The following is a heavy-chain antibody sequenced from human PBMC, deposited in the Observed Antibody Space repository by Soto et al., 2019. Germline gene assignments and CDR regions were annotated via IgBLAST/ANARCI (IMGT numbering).Heavy chain of an antibody. CDR2: IHYSGSS. Sequence: PSETLSLTCTVSGGSVSSSSHCWSWIRQPPGKGLEWIGFIHYSGSSYYNPSLKSRVTISVDTSKNQFSLKLDSVTAADTAVYYCARDLDTATYFDYWGHGTLVTVSS. J-gene: IGHJ4*01. CDR3: ARDLDTATYFDY. CDR1: GGSVSSSSHC. V-gene: IGHV4-30-4*01. D-gene: IGHD5-18*01.